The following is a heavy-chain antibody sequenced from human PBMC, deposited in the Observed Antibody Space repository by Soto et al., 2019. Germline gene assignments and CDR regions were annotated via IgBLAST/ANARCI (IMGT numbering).Heavy chain of an antibody. V-gene: IGHV1-18*01. Sequence: GASVKVSCKASGYTFTSYGISWVRQAPGQGLEWMGWISAYNGNTNYAQKLQGRVTMTTDTSTSTAYMELRSLRSDDTAVYYCARDLSDTAMVLEPIDYFDYWGQGTLVTVSS. CDR1: GYTFTSYG. CDR2: ISAYNGNT. CDR3: ARDLSDTAMVLEPIDYFDY. D-gene: IGHD5-18*01. J-gene: IGHJ4*02.